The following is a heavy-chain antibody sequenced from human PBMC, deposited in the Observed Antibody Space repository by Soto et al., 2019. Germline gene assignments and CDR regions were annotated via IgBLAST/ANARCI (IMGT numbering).Heavy chain of an antibody. D-gene: IGHD1-26*01. CDR1: GYTFTSYA. V-gene: IGHV1-3*01. CDR2: INAGNGNT. CDR3: ARDSSYRRYMDV. Sequence: QVQLAQSGAEVKKPGASVKVSCKASGYTFTSYAMHWVRQAPGQRLEWMGWINAGNGNTKYSQKFQGRVTITRDTSASTAYMELSSLRSEDTAVYYCARDSSYRRYMDVWGKGTTVTVSS. J-gene: IGHJ6*03.